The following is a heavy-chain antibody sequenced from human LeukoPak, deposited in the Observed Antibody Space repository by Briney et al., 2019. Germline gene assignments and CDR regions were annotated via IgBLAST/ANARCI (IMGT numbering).Heavy chain of an antibody. CDR2: IHPSGGST. J-gene: IGHJ3*02. CDR3: ARRRIYYDSSGYSPYAFDI. CDR1: GYTFANYY. V-gene: IGHV1-46*01. D-gene: IGHD3-22*01. Sequence: ASVKVSCKASGYTFANYYIHWVRQAPGQGLEWMGIIHPSGGSTTYPQKFQGRVTMTRDTSTNTVYMDLSSLRSEDTAVYYCARRRIYYDSSGYSPYAFDIWGQGTMVTVSS.